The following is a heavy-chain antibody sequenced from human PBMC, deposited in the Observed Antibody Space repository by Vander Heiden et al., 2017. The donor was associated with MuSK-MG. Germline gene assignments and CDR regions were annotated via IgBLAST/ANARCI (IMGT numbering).Heavy chain of an antibody. J-gene: IGHJ3*01. Sequence: QVQLQESAPGLVRPSETLSPPCNVPGFSINRGSFYWAWIRQPAGKGLEWIGRIYSSGVTKYNPALKSRVTISADTYKNHFSLKLSSVTAADTAVYYCARDSTGTTPAFDVWGQGTTVTVSS. CDR3: ARDSTGTTPAFDV. CDR2: IYSSGVT. D-gene: IGHD1-1*01. V-gene: IGHV4-61*02. CDR1: GFSINRGSFY.